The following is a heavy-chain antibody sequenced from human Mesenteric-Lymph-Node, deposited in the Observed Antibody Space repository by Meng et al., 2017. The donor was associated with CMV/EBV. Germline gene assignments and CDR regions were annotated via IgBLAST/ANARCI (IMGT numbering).Heavy chain of an antibody. D-gene: IGHD3-10*01. CDR3: ARYDHLLLNDF. Sequence: GESLKISCAASGFTFSSYAMHWVRQAPGKGLEWVALISYDGSNKQYADSVKGRFTISRDNSKNTLYLQMNSLRAEDTALFFCARYDHLLLNDFWGQGTLVTVSS. J-gene: IGHJ4*02. CDR2: ISYDGSNK. CDR1: GFTFSSYA. V-gene: IGHV3-30*04.